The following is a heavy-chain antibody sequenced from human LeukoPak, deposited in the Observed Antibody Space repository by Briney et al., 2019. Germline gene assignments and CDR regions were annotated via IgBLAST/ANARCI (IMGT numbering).Heavy chain of an antibody. Sequence: SETLSLTCTVSGGSISSSNYYWGWIRQPPGKGLEWIGSISYSGSTYYNPSLKSRVTMLLDTSKKQFSLKLSSVTAADTAVYYCARDTGSGSYTDAFDIWGQGTLVTVSS. CDR3: ARDTGSGSYTDAFDI. CDR1: GGSISSSNYY. D-gene: IGHD1-26*01. V-gene: IGHV4-39*07. CDR2: ISYSGST. J-gene: IGHJ4*02.